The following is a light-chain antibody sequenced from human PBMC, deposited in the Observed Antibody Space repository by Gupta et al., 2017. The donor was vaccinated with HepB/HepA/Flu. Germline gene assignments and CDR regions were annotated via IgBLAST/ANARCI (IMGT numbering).Light chain of an antibody. Sequence: QSLLTQPPSASGTPGQRVTSPCSGSSFNIGSNTVNWYQQLPGTAPKLLIYSYDQRPSGVPDRFSGSKSGTSASLAISGVQSEDEADYYCAAWDDSLNGVVFGGGTKLTVL. CDR2: SYD. V-gene: IGLV1-44*01. CDR3: AAWDDSLNGVV. CDR1: SFNIGSNT. J-gene: IGLJ2*01.